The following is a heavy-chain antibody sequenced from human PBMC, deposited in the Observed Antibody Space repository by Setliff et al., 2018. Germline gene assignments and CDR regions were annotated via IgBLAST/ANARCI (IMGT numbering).Heavy chain of an antibody. CDR3: ARMSGFQYIDV. Sequence: SETLSLTCVVSGGSINSDSHYWGWIRQPPGKGLEWIGQIYTSWSTNYNPSLKSRVTISLDTSKNQFSLSLTSVTAEDTAVYYCARMSGFQYIDVWDKGTTVTVS. J-gene: IGHJ6*03. D-gene: IGHD3-3*01. CDR2: IYTSWST. V-gene: IGHV4-61*09. CDR1: GGSINSDSHY.